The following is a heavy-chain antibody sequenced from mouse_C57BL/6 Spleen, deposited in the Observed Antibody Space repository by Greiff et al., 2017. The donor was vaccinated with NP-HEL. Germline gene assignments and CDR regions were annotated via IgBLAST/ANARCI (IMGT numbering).Heavy chain of an antibody. J-gene: IGHJ2*01. CDR1: GYTFTGYW. CDR3: ARDYGSSWWNYFDY. V-gene: IGHV1-9*01. Sequence: VQLQQSGAELMKPGASVKLSCKATGYTFTGYWIEWVKQRPGHGLEWIGEILPGRGSTHYNEKFKGKATFTADTSSNTAYMQLSSLTSEDSAIYYCARDYGSSWWNYFDYWGQGTTLTVSS. CDR2: ILPGRGST. D-gene: IGHD1-1*01.